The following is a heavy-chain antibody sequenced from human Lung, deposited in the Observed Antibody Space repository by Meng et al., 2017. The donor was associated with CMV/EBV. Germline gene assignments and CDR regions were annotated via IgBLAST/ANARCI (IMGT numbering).Heavy chain of an antibody. V-gene: IGHV4-39*07. CDR1: GGSISSSNYF. Sequence: LXCTVSGGSISSSNYFWGWIRQPPGKGLEWIGIIYYTGSTYYNQSLESRVTISVDTSKNQFSLRLTSVTAADTAVYFCASLWFEYEDPVYYFDYWGQGXLVTVSS. D-gene: IGHD3-10*01. CDR3: ASLWFEYEDPVYYFDY. J-gene: IGHJ4*02. CDR2: IYYTGST.